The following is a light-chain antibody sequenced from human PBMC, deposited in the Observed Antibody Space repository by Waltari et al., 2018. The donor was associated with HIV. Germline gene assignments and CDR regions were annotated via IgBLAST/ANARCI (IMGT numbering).Light chain of an antibody. J-gene: IGLJ1*01. CDR2: EVN. V-gene: IGLV2-14*01. CDR3: SSFTGSNTYV. Sequence: QSALTQPASVSGSLGQSITISCTGTSSDVGAYNSFSWYHQRPGKVPKLLIYEVNSRPSGIDNRFSDSKSGNTASLTISGLQVEDEADYYCSSFTGSNTYVFGSGTKVTVL. CDR1: SSDVGAYNS.